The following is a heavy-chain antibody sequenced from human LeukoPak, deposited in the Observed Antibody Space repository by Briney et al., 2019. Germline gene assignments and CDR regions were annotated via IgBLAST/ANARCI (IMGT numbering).Heavy chain of an antibody. Sequence: PSETLSLTCTVSGGSISSYYWSWIRQPPGKGLEWIGYIYYSGSTNYNPSLKSRVTISVDTSKNQFSLKLSSVTAADTAVYYCARTGVLGYYDILTGSGGAFDIWGQGTMVTVSS. V-gene: IGHV4-59*12. CDR1: GGSISSYY. J-gene: IGHJ3*02. D-gene: IGHD3-9*01. CDR3: ARTGVLGYYDILTGSGGAFDI. CDR2: IYYSGST.